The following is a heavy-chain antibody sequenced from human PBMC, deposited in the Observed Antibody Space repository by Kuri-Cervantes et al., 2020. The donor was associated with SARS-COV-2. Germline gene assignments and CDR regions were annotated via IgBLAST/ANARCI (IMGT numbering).Heavy chain of an antibody. D-gene: IGHD6-19*01. CDR2: ISGSGGST. Sequence: GGSLRLSCVASGFTFSSYAMSWVRQAPGKGLEWVSAISGSGGSTYYADSVKGRFTISRDNSKNTLYLQMNSLRAEDTTVYYCVAVAGTGYFDYWGQGTLVTVSS. CDR3: VAVAGTGYFDY. J-gene: IGHJ4*02. CDR1: GFTFSSYA. V-gene: IGHV3-23*01.